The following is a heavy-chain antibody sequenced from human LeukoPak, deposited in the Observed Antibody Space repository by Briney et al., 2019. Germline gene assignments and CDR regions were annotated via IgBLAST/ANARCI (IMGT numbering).Heavy chain of an antibody. D-gene: IGHD6-19*01. J-gene: IGHJ4*02. CDR1: GFSFNKAW. Sequence: GGSLRLSCVASGFSFNKAWMSWVRQAPGKGLEWVARIKSISDGGTTDYAAPVKGRFSISRDDSRNMLYLQMNSLKTEDTAVYYCPTDGGRSGWRYWGQGTLVTVSS. CDR3: PTDGGRSGWRY. V-gene: IGHV3-15*01. CDR2: IKSISDGGTT.